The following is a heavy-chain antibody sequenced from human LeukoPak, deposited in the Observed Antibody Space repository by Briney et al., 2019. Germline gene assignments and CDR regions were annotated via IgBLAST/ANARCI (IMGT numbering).Heavy chain of an antibody. D-gene: IGHD3-10*01. CDR3: VVGFGELLPYFDY. CDR2: INPSGGST. Sequence: ASVKVSCKASGYTFTSYYMHWVRQAPGQGLEWMGIINPSGGSTSYAQKFQGRVTMTRDTSTSTVYMELSSLRSEDTAVCYCVVGFGELLPYFDYWGQGTLVTVSS. J-gene: IGHJ4*02. CDR1: GYTFTSYY. V-gene: IGHV1-46*01.